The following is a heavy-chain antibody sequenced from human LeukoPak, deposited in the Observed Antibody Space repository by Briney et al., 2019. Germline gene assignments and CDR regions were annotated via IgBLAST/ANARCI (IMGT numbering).Heavy chain of an antibody. V-gene: IGHV3-7*01. Sequence: GGSLRLSCAASGFTFSSYWMSWVRQAPGKGLEWVANIKQDESEKYYVDSVKGRFTISRDNAKNTLFLQMNTLRAEDTAVYYCARDLVVVPAAIAYWGQGTLVTVSS. CDR1: GFTFSSYW. D-gene: IGHD2-2*02. CDR3: ARDLVVVPAAIAY. J-gene: IGHJ4*02. CDR2: IKQDESEK.